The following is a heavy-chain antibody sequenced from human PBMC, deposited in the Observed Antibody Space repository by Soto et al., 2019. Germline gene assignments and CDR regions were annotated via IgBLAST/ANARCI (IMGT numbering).Heavy chain of an antibody. D-gene: IGHD3-10*01. Sequence: NPSETLSLTCTVSGGSISSYYWSWIRQPAGKGLEWIGRIYTSGSTNYNPSLKSRVTMSVDTSKNQFSLKLSSVTAADTAVYYCARMVGVPLLYYYYGMDVWGQGTTVTVSS. CDR2: IYTSGST. CDR3: ARMVGVPLLYYYYGMDV. CDR1: GGSISSYY. V-gene: IGHV4-4*07. J-gene: IGHJ6*02.